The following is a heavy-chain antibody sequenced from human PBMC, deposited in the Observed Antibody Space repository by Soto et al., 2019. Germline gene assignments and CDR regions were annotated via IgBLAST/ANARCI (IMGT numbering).Heavy chain of an antibody. D-gene: IGHD3-16*02. CDR3: ARVNNYIWGSYRRNRPNFFAN. V-gene: IGHV3-7*01. CDR1: GFTFSSYW. J-gene: IGHJ4*02. Sequence: GGSLRLSCAASGFTFSSYWMSWVRQAPGKGLEWVANIKQDGSEKYYVDSVKGRFTISRDNAKNSLYLQMNSLRAEDTLVNYVARVNNYIWGSYRRNRPNFFANWGKGTLATV. CDR2: IKQDGSEK.